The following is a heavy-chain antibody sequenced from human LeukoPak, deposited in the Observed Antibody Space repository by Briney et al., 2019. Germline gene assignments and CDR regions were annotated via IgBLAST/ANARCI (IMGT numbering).Heavy chain of an antibody. V-gene: IGHV4-34*01. D-gene: IGHD1-14*01. CDR2: IDHSGRT. Sequence: SETLSLTCAVQGASLRGSYWSWIRQPPGKGLQWIGQIDHSGRTHSIPSLKSRVTISLDTSQSQVSLKVNSVTAADTAVYFCARGGNGWYFDLWGRGTLVTVSS. CDR3: ARGGNGWYFDL. J-gene: IGHJ2*01. CDR1: GASLRGSY.